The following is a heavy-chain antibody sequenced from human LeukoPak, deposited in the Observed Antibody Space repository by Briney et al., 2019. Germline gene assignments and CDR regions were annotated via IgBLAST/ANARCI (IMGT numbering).Heavy chain of an antibody. J-gene: IGHJ4*02. CDR1: GFTFSSYW. CDR3: ARAREGGDCPFDY. D-gene: IGHD2-21*02. Sequence: GSLRLSCAASGFTFSSYWMSWVRQAPGKGLEWVANIKQDGSEKYYVGSVKGRFTISRDNAKNSLYLQMNSLRAEDTAVYYCARAREGGDCPFDYWGQGTLLTVSS. CDR2: IKQDGSEK. V-gene: IGHV3-7*01.